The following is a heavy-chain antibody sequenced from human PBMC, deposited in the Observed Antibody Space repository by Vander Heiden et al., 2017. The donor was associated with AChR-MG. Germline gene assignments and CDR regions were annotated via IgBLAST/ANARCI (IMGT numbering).Heavy chain of an antibody. V-gene: IGHV3-73*02. CDR1: GFTFSGSA. J-gene: IGHJ5*02. CDR2: IRSKANSYAT. Sequence: EVQLVESGGGLVQPGGSLKLPCAASGFTFSGSAMHWVRQASGKGLEWVGRIRSKANSYATAYAASVKGRFTISRDDSKNTAYLQMNSLKTEDTAVYYCTRQRSWYERGFDPWGQGTLVTVSS. CDR3: TRQRSWYERGFDP. D-gene: IGHD6-13*01.